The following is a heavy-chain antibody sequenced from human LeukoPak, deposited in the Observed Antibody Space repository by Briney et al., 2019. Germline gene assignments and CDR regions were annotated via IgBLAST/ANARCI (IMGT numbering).Heavy chain of an antibody. V-gene: IGHV3-30*02. CDR2: IRNDGSII. D-gene: IGHD3-16*01. J-gene: IGHJ4*02. CDR3: AKDTPLCYFDY. Sequence: GGSLRLSCAASGFTFSSYGMHWIRQAPGKGLEWVAFIRNDGSIIYNADSVKGRFTISRDNSKNTLYLQMNSLRADNTAVYYCAKDTPLCYFDYWGQGTLVTVSS. CDR1: GFTFSSYG.